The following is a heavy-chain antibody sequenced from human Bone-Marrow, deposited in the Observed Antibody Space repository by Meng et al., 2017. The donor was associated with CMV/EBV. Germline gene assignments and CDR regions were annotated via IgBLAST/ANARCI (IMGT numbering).Heavy chain of an antibody. D-gene: IGHD2-2*02. J-gene: IGHJ4*02. V-gene: IGHV1-46*01. Sequence: ASVKVSCKASGYTFTSYYMHWVRQAPGQGLEWMGIINPSGGSTSYAQKFQGRVTMTRDTSTSTVYMELSSLRSEDTAVYYCASDYCSSTSCYRNSHWGQGTLVTVSS. CDR2: INPSGGST. CDR3: ASDYCSSTSCYRNSH. CDR1: GYTFTSYY.